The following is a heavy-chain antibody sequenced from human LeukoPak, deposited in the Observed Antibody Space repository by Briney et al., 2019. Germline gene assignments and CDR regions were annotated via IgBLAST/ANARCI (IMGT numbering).Heavy chain of an antibody. Sequence: SETLSLTCTVSGGSISSSSYYWGWIRQPPGKGLEWIGSIYYSGSTYYSPSLKSRVTISVDTSKNQFSLKLSSVAAADTAVYFCVRVGYRYVINDWSRTGLGAYPTKYYYHMDVWDKGATVTVSS. J-gene: IGHJ6*03. D-gene: IGHD5-18*01. CDR2: IYYSGST. CDR3: VRVGYRYVINDWSRTGLGAYPTKYYYHMDV. V-gene: IGHV4-39*07. CDR1: GGSISSSSYY.